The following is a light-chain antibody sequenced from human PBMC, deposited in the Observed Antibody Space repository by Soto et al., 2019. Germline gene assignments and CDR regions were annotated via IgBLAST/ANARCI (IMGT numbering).Light chain of an antibody. CDR3: QQSHT. J-gene: IGKJ3*01. V-gene: IGKV3-15*01. CDR2: GAS. Sequence: EIVMTQSPATLSVSPGERATLSCRASQSVSSNLAWYQQKPGQAPRLLIYGASTRATGIPARFSSSGSGTEFTLTISSLQSEDFAVYYCQQSHTFGPGTKVDIK. CDR1: QSVSSN.